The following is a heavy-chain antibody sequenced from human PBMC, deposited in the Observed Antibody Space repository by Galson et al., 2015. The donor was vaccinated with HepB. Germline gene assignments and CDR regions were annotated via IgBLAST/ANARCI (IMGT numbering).Heavy chain of an antibody. Sequence: QSGAEVKKPGESLKISCKGSGYSFTSYWIGWVRQMPGKGLEWMGIIYPGDSDTRYSPSFQGQVTISADKSISTAYLQWSSLRASDTAMYYCASEHREVAAAGWDAFDIWGQGTMVTVSS. V-gene: IGHV5-51*01. CDR3: ASEHREVAAAGWDAFDI. CDR1: GYSFTSYW. CDR2: IYPGDSDT. D-gene: IGHD6-13*01. J-gene: IGHJ3*02.